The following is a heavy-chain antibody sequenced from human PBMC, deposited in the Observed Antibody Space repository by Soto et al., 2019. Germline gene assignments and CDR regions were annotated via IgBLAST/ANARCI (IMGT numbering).Heavy chain of an antibody. Sequence: SETLSLTCTVSGGSISSYYWSWIRQPPGKGLEWIGYIYYSGSTNYNPSLKSRVTISVDTSKNQFSLKLSSVTAADTAVYYCARWLGEGLDYWGQGTLVTVSS. D-gene: IGHD3-10*01. V-gene: IGHV4-59*01. CDR3: ARWLGEGLDY. J-gene: IGHJ4*02. CDR2: IYYSGST. CDR1: GGSISSYY.